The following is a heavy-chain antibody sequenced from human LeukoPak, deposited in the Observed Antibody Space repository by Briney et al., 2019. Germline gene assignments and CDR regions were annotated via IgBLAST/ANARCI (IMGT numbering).Heavy chain of an antibody. CDR1: GGSFSGYY. V-gene: IGHV4-34*01. CDR3: ARPKPYCSSTSCSDY. Sequence: SETLSLTCAVYGGSFSGYYWSWIRQPPGKGLKGIGEINHSGSTNYNPSLKSRVTISVDTSKNQFSLKLSSVTAADTAVYYCARPKPYCSSTSCSDYWGQGTLVTVSS. CDR2: INHSGST. J-gene: IGHJ4*02. D-gene: IGHD2-2*01.